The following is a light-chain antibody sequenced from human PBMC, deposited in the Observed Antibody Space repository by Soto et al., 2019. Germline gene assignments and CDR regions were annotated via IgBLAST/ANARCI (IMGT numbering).Light chain of an antibody. V-gene: IGKV3-11*01. CDR2: GAF. J-gene: IGKJ5*01. Sequence: EIVLTQSPATLSLSPGERATLSCMASPGVTNYLAWYQQKPGQPPRLLIYGAFNRAAGIPARFSGSGSGTDFTLTISSLEPEDSAVYYCQQRNIWPPVTFGQGTRLEIK. CDR1: PGVTNY. CDR3: QQRNIWPPVT.